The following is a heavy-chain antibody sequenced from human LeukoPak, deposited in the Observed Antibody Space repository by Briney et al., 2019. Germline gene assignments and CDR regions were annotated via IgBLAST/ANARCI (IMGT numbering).Heavy chain of an antibody. CDR2: IWNDGTNK. J-gene: IGHJ4*02. Sequence: PGGSLRLSCAASGFTFSHYGMHWVRQAPGTGLEWVAVIWNDGTNKYYSDSVKGRFTIYRDDSQNRVYLQMNSLRADDTALYYCAKDAQRGFDYSNSLEYWGQGALVTVSS. D-gene: IGHD4-11*01. CDR3: AKDAQRGFDYSNSLEY. CDR1: GFTFSHYG. V-gene: IGHV3-33*06.